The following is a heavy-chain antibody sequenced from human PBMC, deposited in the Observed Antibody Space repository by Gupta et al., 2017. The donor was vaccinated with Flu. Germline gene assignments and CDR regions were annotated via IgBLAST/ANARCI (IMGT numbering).Heavy chain of an antibody. V-gene: IGHV4-34*01. D-gene: IGHD3-22*01. CDR2: INHSGST. Sequence: WSWIRQPPGKGLEWIGEINHSGSTNYNPSLKSRVTISVDTSKNQFSLKLSSVTAADTAVYYCASAVIGPFDYWGQGTLVTVSS. CDR3: ASAVIGPFDY. J-gene: IGHJ4*02.